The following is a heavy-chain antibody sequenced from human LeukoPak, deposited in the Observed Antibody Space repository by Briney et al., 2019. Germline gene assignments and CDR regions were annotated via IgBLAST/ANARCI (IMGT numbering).Heavy chain of an antibody. CDR1: GSTFSSYA. V-gene: IGHV1-8*02. J-gene: IGHJ4*02. CDR2: MNPNSGNT. Sequence: ASVKVSCKASGSTFSSYAISWVRQAPGQGLEWMGWMNPNSGNTGYAQKFQGRVTMTRNTSISTAYMELSSLRSEDTAVYYCARNGGSGSYLFDYWGQGTLVTVSS. CDR3: ARNGGSGSYLFDY. D-gene: IGHD3-10*01.